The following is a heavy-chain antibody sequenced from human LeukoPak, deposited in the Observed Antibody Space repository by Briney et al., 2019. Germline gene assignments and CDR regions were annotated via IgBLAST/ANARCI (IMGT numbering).Heavy chain of an antibody. V-gene: IGHV3-9*01. CDR2: ITWNSGSR. Sequence: PGGSLRLSCAASGFTFEDYAMHWVRQAPGRGLEWVSGITWNSGSRGYADSVKGRFTISRDNAKNSLYLQMNSLRAEDTAVYYCASDSSSWYLSRDYWGQGTLVTVSS. CDR1: GFTFEDYA. D-gene: IGHD6-13*01. CDR3: ASDSSSWYLSRDY. J-gene: IGHJ4*02.